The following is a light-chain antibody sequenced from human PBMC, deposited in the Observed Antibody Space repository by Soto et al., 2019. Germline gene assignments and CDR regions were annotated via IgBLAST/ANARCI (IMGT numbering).Light chain of an antibody. CDR1: QSFTSGY. J-gene: IGKJ1*01. CDR2: AAS. CDR3: QEYGSSRT. V-gene: IGKV3-20*01. Sequence: EIVLTQSPGTLSLCPGERATLSCRASQSFTSGYLAWYQQKPGQAPRLLIYAASNRATGIPDRFSGSGSGTDFTLTISRLEPDDFAVYYCQEYGSSRTFGQGTKV.